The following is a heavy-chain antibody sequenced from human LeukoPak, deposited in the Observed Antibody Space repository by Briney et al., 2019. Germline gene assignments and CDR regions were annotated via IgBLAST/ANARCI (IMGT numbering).Heavy chain of an antibody. V-gene: IGHV3-9*01. Sequence: GGSLRLSCVGSGFRFDDYGMHWVRQAPGKGLEWVAGISWNSVTIEYGDSVKGRFTISRVNARNSLFLQMNSLTVEDTALYYCAKSGPDTTMLHGFDKWGQGTLVAVSS. D-gene: IGHD5-18*01. J-gene: IGHJ4*02. CDR1: GFRFDDYG. CDR3: AKSGPDTTMLHGFDK. CDR2: ISWNSVTI.